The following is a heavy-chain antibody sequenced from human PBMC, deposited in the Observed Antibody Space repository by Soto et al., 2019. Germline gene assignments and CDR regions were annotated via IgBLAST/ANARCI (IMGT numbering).Heavy chain of an antibody. Sequence: GGSLRLSCAASGFTFSSFAMSWVRQAPGKGLEWVSASSGSGGSTNYADSVKGRFTISRDNSKNTLYLQMNSLRAEDTAVYYCAKGTAYYYDSSGYQRFDYWGQGTLVTVSS. D-gene: IGHD3-22*01. CDR1: GFTFSSFA. CDR2: SSGSGGST. CDR3: AKGTAYYYDSSGYQRFDY. J-gene: IGHJ4*02. V-gene: IGHV3-23*01.